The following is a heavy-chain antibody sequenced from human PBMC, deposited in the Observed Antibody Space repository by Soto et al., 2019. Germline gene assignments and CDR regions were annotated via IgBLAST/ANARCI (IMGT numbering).Heavy chain of an antibody. Sequence: QLQLQESGSGLVKPSQTLSLTCAVSGGSISSGGYSWSWIRQPPGQGLEWIAYIYHSVSTYYNPSLKSRVTISVYRSTNQFSLKLSSVTAADTAVYYCAGVPDYWGQGTLVTVSS. CDR1: GGSISSGGYS. V-gene: IGHV4-30-2*01. CDR3: AGVPDY. J-gene: IGHJ4*02. CDR2: IYHSVST.